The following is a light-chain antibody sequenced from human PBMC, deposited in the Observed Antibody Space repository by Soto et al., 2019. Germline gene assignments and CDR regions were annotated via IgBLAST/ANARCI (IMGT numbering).Light chain of an antibody. CDR3: QRFNSDPPT. Sequence: IQMTQSPASLSASLRDRVTITCRASQGISNYLAWYQQKPGKVPKLLIYAASTLQSGVPSRFSGSGSGTDFTLTISSLQPEDVETYYCQRFNSDPPTFGQGTKVDIK. J-gene: IGKJ1*01. CDR1: QGISNY. V-gene: IGKV1-27*01. CDR2: AAS.